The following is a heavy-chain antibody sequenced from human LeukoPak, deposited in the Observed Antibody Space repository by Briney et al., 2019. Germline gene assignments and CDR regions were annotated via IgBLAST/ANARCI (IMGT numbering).Heavy chain of an antibody. D-gene: IGHD4-17*01. Sequence: NPSETLSLTCSVSGGSISSYYWSWIRQPPGKGLEWIGYIYYSGSTNYNPSLKSRVTISIDTSKNQFSLELRSVTAADTAVYFCARYTHDYGDHEFDYWGQGTLVTVSS. CDR1: GGSISSYY. CDR3: ARYTHDYGDHEFDY. J-gene: IGHJ4*02. CDR2: IYYSGST. V-gene: IGHV4-59*08.